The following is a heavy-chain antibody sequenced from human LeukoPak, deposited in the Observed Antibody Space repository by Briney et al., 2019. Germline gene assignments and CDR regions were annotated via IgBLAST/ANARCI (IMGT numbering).Heavy chain of an antibody. CDR2: MKSKTDGGTT. Sequence: KPGGSLRLSCAASGFTFSNAWMSWVRQAAGKGLEWVGRMKSKTDGGTTDYADPVKGRFTISRDNSKNTLYLQMNSLKTEDTAVYYCTTPAGDPPWDFDYWGQGTLVTVSS. J-gene: IGHJ4*02. CDR1: GFTFSNAW. CDR3: TTPAGDPPWDFDY. V-gene: IGHV3-15*01. D-gene: IGHD4-17*01.